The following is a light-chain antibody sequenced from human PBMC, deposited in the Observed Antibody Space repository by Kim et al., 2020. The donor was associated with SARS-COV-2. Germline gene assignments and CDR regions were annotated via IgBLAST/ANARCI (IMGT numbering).Light chain of an antibody. Sequence: GNTVTISCTRSSGSIASNYVQWYPQRPGSAPTTVIYEVNQGPSGVPDRFSGSIDSSSNSASLTISGLKTEDETDYYCQSYNISNSVFGTGTKVTVL. CDR1: SGSIASNY. V-gene: IGLV6-57*03. J-gene: IGLJ1*01. CDR2: EVN. CDR3: QSYNISNSV.